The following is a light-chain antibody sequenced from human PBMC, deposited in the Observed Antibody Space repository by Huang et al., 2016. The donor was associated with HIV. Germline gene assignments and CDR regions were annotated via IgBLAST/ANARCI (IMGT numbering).Light chain of an antibody. J-gene: IGKJ5*01. CDR3: QQYYIYSTT. Sequence: DIQMTQSPSTLSASVGDRVTITCRASQSISTWLAWYQQKPGKAPKLLIYKASSLESGVPSRFSGSGSGTQFTLTISSLQPDDFATYYCQQYYIYSTTFGQGTRLEIK. CDR2: KAS. V-gene: IGKV1-5*03. CDR1: QSISTW.